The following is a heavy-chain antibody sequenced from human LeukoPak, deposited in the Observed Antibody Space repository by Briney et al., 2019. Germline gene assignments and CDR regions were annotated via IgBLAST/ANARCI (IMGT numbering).Heavy chain of an antibody. J-gene: IGHJ4*02. Sequence: PGGSLRLSCAASGFTFSSYAMSWVRQAPGKGLEWASAISGSGGSTYYADSVKGRFTISRDNSKNTLYLQMNSLRAEDTAVYYCAKDMYSSSWYFDYWGQGTLVTVSS. CDR3: AKDMYSSSWYFDY. V-gene: IGHV3-23*01. CDR1: GFTFSSYA. CDR2: ISGSGGST. D-gene: IGHD6-13*01.